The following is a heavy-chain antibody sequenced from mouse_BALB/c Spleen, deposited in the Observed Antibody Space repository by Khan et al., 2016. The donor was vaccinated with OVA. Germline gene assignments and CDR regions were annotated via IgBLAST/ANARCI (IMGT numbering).Heavy chain of an antibody. CDR1: GFSLTNYG. CDR2: IWSDGST. D-gene: IGHD2-10*01. V-gene: IGHV2-6-1*01. CDR3: ARQPYYHYNIMDY. Sequence: QVQLQQSGPGLVAPSQSLSITCTISGFSLTNYGVHWVRQPPGKGLEWLVVIWSDGSTTYNSALKSRLSLSKDNSKSQVFLKINSLQTDDTAMYFCARQPYYHYNIMDYWGQGTSVTVSS. J-gene: IGHJ4*01.